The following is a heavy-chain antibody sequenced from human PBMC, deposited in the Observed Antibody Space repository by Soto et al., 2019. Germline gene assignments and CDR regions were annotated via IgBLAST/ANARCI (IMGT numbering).Heavy chain of an antibody. J-gene: IGHJ5*02. CDR1: GGSFSGYY. CDR3: ARERALGVVPAAMPFWFDA. D-gene: IGHD2-2*01. CDR2: INHSGST. V-gene: IGHV4-34*01. Sequence: SETLSLTCAVYGGSFSGYYWSWIRQPPGKGLEWIGEINHSGSTNYNPSLKSRVTISVDTSKNQFSLKLSSVTAADTAVYYCARERALGVVPAAMPFWFDAWGQGTLVTVSS.